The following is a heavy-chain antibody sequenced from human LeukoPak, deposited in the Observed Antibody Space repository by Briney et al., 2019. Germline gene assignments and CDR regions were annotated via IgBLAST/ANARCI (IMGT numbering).Heavy chain of an antibody. CDR1: GGSISRYY. Sequence: SATLSLTCTDAGGSISRYYWNWIRQHPKSGLEWIGYIYYSGSTNYNPSLKSRVTMSVDTSKNQFSLKLSSVTAADTAVYYCARHANGYSSSWHDYWGQGTLVTVS. CDR2: IYYSGST. D-gene: IGHD6-13*01. V-gene: IGHV4-59*08. CDR3: ARHANGYSSSWHDY. J-gene: IGHJ4*02.